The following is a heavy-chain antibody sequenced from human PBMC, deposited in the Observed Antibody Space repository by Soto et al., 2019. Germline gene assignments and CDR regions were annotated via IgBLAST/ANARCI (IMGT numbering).Heavy chain of an antibody. CDR2: IYHSGST. D-gene: IGHD6-13*01. J-gene: IGHJ6*02. CDR3: ASTTAAADASYYYYYGMDV. V-gene: IGHV4-4*02. Sequence: QVQLQESGPGLVKPSGTLSLTCTVSGGSISSSNWWSWVRQPPGKGLEWFGEIYHSGSTNYNPSLKSRVTISVDKSKNQFSLKLSSVTAADTAVYYCASTTAAADASYYYYYGMDVWGQGTTVTVSS. CDR1: GGSISSSNW.